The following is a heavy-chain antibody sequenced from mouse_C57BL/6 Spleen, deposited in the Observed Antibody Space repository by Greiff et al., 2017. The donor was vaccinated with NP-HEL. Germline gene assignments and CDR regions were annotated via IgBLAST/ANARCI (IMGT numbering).Heavy chain of an antibody. Sequence: QVQLKESGAELVKPGASVKISCKASGYAFSSYWMNWVKQRPGKGLEWIGQIYPGDGDTNYNGKFKGKATLTADKSSSTAYMQLSSLTSEDSAVYFCARRDYYGSSYGWFAYWGQGTLVTVSA. CDR3: ARRDYYGSSYGWFAY. CDR2: IYPGDGDT. CDR1: GYAFSSYW. J-gene: IGHJ3*01. D-gene: IGHD1-1*01. V-gene: IGHV1-80*01.